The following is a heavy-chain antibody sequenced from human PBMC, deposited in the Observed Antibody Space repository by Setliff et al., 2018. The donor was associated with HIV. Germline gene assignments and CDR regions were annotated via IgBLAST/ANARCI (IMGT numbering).Heavy chain of an antibody. CDR1: GYTFTSYG. J-gene: IGHJ4*02. D-gene: IGHD4-4*01. V-gene: IGHV1-18*01. Sequence: ASVKVSCKASGYTFTSYGISWVRQAPGQGLEWMGWISAYNGNTNYAQKLQGRVSMTTTDTSTTTAYMELRSLTSDDTAVYYCARALYTNLAHFDYLGQGTLVTVSS. CDR3: ARALYTNLAHFDY. CDR2: ISAYNGNT.